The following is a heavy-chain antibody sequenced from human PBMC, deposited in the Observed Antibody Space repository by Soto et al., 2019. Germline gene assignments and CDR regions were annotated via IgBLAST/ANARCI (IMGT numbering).Heavy chain of an antibody. D-gene: IGHD2-21*02. V-gene: IGHV4-39*07. CDR3: DEVTEIRPTLDY. Sequence: SSTXSLTCSCSVGSVSINTFYLCWIRQTPGMGLEWIGSVLQSGNNYYNPSFKSRLSISVDTSKNQFSLRLTSLTAADTAVYYCDEVTEIRPTLDYRGQGVLVTV. CDR1: VGSVSINTFY. CDR2: VLQSGNN. J-gene: IGHJ4*01.